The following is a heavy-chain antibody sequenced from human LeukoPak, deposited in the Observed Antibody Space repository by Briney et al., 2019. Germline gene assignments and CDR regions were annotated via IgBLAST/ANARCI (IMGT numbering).Heavy chain of an antibody. J-gene: IGHJ4*02. D-gene: IGHD5-12*01. CDR3: ARDFSRGDYFDY. V-gene: IGHV1-3*01. CDR1: GYTFTSNA. Sequence: ASVKVSCKASGYTFTSNAMHWVRQAPGQRLEWMGWINGGNGNTKYSQNFQGRVTITADESTSTAYMELSSLRSEDTAVYYCARDFSRGDYFDYWGQGTLVTVSS. CDR2: INGGNGNT.